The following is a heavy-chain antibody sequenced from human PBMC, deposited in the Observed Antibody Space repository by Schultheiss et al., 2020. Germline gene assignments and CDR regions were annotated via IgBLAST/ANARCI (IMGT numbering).Heavy chain of an antibody. CDR2: IFSNDEK. V-gene: IGHV2-26*01. Sequence: SGPTLVKPTETLTLTCTVSGFSLSNARMGVSWIRQPPGKALEWLAHIFSNDEKSYSTSLKSRLTISKDTSKSQVVLTMTNMDPVGTATYYCAHRRGYDILTGRYGMDVWGQGTTVTVSS. CDR1: GFSLSNARMG. J-gene: IGHJ6*02. D-gene: IGHD3-9*01. CDR3: AHRRGYDILTGRYGMDV.